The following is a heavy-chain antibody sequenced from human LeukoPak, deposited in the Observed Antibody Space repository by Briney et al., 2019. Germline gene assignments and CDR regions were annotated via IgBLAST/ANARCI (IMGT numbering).Heavy chain of an antibody. V-gene: IGHV1-69*04. CDR1: GGTFSSYA. J-gene: IGHJ3*02. D-gene: IGHD5-18*01. CDR3: ATQDTAMVRNAFDI. Sequence: ASVKVSCKASGGTFSSYAISWVRQAPGQGLEWMGRIIPILGIANYAQKFQGRVTITADKSTSTAYMELSSLRSEDTAVYYCATQDTAMVRNAFDIWGQGIMVTVSS. CDR2: IIPILGIA.